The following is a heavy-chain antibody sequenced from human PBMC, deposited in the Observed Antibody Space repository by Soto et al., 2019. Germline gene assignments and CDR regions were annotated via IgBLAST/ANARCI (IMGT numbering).Heavy chain of an antibody. V-gene: IGHV3-23*01. CDR3: ANSIAAAGIAMAY. Sequence: PGGSLRLSCAASGFTFSSYWMHWVRQAPGKGLVWVSAIGGSGSSTYYADSVKGRFTISRDNSKNTLYLQMNSLRAEDTAVYYCANSIAAAGIAMAYWGQGTLVTVSS. CDR1: GFTFSSYW. J-gene: IGHJ4*02. CDR2: IGGSGSST. D-gene: IGHD6-13*01.